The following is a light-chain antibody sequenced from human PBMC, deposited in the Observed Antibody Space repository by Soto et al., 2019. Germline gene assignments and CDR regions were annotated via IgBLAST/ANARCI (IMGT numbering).Light chain of an antibody. CDR3: CSYAGSSTYA. CDR2: DVT. V-gene: IGLV2-23*02. J-gene: IGLJ1*01. CDR1: SSDVGSYNV. Sequence: QSALTQPASVSGSPGQSITISCTGTSSDVGSYNVVSWYQHHPGKAPKLMIYDVTKRPSGVSNRFSGSKSGNTASLTISGLQDEDEADYYCCSYAGSSTYAFGTGTKVTVL.